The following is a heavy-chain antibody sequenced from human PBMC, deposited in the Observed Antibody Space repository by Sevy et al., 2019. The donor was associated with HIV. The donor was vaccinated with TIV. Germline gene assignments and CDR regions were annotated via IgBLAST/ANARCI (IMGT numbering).Heavy chain of an antibody. CDR2: VSISGPDT. V-gene: IGHV3-23*01. J-gene: IGHJ4*01. CDR3: AKEWTQLCDWYDELDY. D-gene: IGHD1-1*01. Sequence: GGSLRLSCAASGFTFSNYAMSWVRQAPGKGLEWVSSVSISGPDTYYADSVKGRFTISRDNSKNTMYLQMNSLRAEDTAVYYCAKEWTQLCDWYDELDYWGHGSLVTVSS. CDR1: GFTFSNYA.